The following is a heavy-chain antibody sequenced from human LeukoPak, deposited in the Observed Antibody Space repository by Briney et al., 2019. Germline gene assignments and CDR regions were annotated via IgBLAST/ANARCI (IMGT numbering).Heavy chain of an antibody. V-gene: IGHV1-46*04. D-gene: IGHD3-10*01. J-gene: IGHJ5*02. CDR3: ARGGVSWYTCFDP. CDR1: GYTFTSYY. Sequence: GASVKVSCKASGYTFTSYYMHWLRQAPGQGLEWMGIINPSGGGTSYAQKLQGRVTMTRDTSTSTVYLELSSLRSEDTAVYYCARGGVSWYTCFDPWGQGTLVTVSS. CDR2: INPSGGGT.